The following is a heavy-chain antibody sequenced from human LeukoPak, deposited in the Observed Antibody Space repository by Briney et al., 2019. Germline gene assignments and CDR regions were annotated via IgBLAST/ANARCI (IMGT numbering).Heavy chain of an antibody. V-gene: IGHV4-31*03. CDR3: ARGGNRFGGFYFDY. J-gene: IGHJ4*02. CDR1: GDSISSGEHY. D-gene: IGHD3-10*01. CDR2: IHHSGST. Sequence: PSQTLSLTCTVSGDSISSGEHYWSWIRQLPGKGLESIGFIHHSGSTRHNPSLKNRVAISVDASKNRFALKLSSVTAADTAVYYCARGGNRFGGFYFDYWGQGILVTVSS.